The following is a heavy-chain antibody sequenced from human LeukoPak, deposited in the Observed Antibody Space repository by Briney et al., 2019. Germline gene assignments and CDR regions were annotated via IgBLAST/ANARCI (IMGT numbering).Heavy chain of an antibody. CDR1: GGSISSGSYY. CDR3: ARELVVPAAIGWFDP. Sequence: SETLSLTCTVSGGSISSGSYYWSWIRQPAGKGLEWIGRIYTSGSTNYNPSLKSRVTISVDTSKNQFSLKLSSVTAADTAVYHCARELVVPAAIGWFDPWGQGTLVTVSS. CDR2: IYTSGST. D-gene: IGHD2-2*02. V-gene: IGHV4-61*02. J-gene: IGHJ5*02.